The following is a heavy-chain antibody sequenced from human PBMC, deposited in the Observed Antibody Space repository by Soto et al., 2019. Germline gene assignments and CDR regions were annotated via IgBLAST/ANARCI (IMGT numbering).Heavy chain of an antibody. V-gene: IGHV4-59*01. D-gene: IGHD3-10*01. CDR1: GGSISSYD. J-gene: IGHJ4*02. CDR2: IDYSGST. CDR3: ARGDYYGSGSYYNDY. Sequence: SETLSLTCTVSGGSISSYDWSWIRQPPGKGLEWIGYIDYSGSTNYNPSLKSRVTISVDTSKNHFSLKLSSVTAADTAVYYCARGDYYGSGSYYNDYWGQGTLVTV.